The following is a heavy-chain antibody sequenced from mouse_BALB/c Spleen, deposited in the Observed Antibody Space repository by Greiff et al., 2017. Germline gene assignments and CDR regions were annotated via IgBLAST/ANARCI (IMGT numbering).Heavy chain of an antibody. CDR2: IWAGGST. J-gene: IGHJ3*01. V-gene: IGHV2-9*02. CDR1: GFSLTSYG. Sequence: VKLMESGPGLVAPSQSLSITCTVSGFSLTSYGVHWVRQPPGKGLEWLGVIWAGGSTNYNSALMSRLSISKDNSKSQVFLKMNSLQTDDTAMYYCARVYYGSSYRTWFAYWGQGTLVTVSA. D-gene: IGHD1-1*01. CDR3: ARVYYGSSYRTWFAY.